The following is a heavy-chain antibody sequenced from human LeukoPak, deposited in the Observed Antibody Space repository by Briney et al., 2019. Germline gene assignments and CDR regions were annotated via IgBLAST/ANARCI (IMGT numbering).Heavy chain of an antibody. CDR2: ISGSGGST. Sequence: PGGSLRLSCAASGLTFSSYAMSWVRQAPGKGLEWVSAISGSGGSTYYADSVKGRFTISRDNSKNTLYLQMNSLRAEDTAVYYCAKGIYSSGWSYFDYWGHGTLVTVSS. D-gene: IGHD6-19*01. CDR3: AKGIYSSGWSYFDY. V-gene: IGHV3-23*01. J-gene: IGHJ4*01. CDR1: GLTFSSYA.